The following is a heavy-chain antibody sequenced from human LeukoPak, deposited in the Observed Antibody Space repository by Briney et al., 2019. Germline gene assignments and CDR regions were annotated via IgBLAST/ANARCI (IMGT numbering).Heavy chain of an antibody. CDR2: IKHDGTEK. Sequence: GGSLRLSCAASGFIFTNYFMSWVRQTPGKELEWVASIKHDGTEKYYVDSVKGRFTISRDNARNSLYLRMNSLRVEDTAVYYCATDRGWRTGGYYLYYFEYWGPGTLVTVS. D-gene: IGHD2-8*02. CDR1: GFIFTNYF. J-gene: IGHJ4*02. CDR3: ATDRGWRTGGYYLYYFEY. V-gene: IGHV3-7*01.